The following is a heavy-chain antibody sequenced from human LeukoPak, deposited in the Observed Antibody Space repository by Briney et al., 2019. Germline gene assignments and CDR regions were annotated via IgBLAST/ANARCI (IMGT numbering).Heavy chain of an antibody. CDR1: GFTFSSYA. CDR3: AKDLYNWNYGDFAY. Sequence: LPGGSLRLSCAASGFTFSSYAMSWVRQAPGKGLEWVSGITNSGGKTFYADSVKGRFTISRDNSKNTLYLQMNSLRPEDTAVYYCAKDLYNWNYGDFAYWGQGTLVTVSS. V-gene: IGHV3-23*01. CDR2: ITNSGGKT. D-gene: IGHD1-7*01. J-gene: IGHJ4*02.